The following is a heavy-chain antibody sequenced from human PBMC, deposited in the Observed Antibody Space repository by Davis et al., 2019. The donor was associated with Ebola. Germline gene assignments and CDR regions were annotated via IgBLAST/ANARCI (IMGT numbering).Heavy chain of an antibody. V-gene: IGHV3-53*04. CDR3: TLLQEHL. CDR1: GYSFTSYW. Sequence: GESLKISCKGSGYSFTSYWIGWVRQAPGKGLEWVSVIYSGGSTYYADSVKGRFTISRHNSKNTLYLQMNSLHQGPIGLPPGTLLQEHLWG. J-gene: IGHJ6*01. CDR2: IYSGGST.